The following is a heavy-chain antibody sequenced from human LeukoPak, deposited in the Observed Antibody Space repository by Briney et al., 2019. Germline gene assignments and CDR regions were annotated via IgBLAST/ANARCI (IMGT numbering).Heavy chain of an antibody. CDR1: GFTFDYFA. CDR2: ITWDGEAT. V-gene: IGHV3-43*01. J-gene: IGHJ4*02. CDR3: VKEADAQWRKTMVTTFDY. D-gene: IGHD4-17*01. Sequence: GGSLRLSCVASGFTFDYFAMHWVRQSPGKGLQWVSLITWDGEATYYADSVKGRFAISRDNSKNSLYLQMNSLTTEDTALYYCVKEADAQWRKTMVTTFDYWGPGTLVTVSS.